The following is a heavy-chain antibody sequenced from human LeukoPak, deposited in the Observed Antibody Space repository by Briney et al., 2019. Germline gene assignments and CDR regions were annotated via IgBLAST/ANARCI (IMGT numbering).Heavy chain of an antibody. CDR3: ARCGSGYHSDYYYYGMVV. CDR1: GYTFTGYY. CDR2: INPNSGGT. Sequence: ASVKVSCKASGYTFTGYYMHWVRQAPGQGLEWMGWINPNSGGTNYAQKFQGRVTMTRDTSISTAYMELSRLRSDDTAVYYCARCGSGYHSDYYYYGMVVWGQGTTVTVSS. J-gene: IGHJ6*02. V-gene: IGHV1-2*02. D-gene: IGHD3-3*01.